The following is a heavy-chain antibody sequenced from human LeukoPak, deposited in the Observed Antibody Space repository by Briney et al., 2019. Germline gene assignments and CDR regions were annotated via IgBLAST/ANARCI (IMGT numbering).Heavy chain of an antibody. D-gene: IGHD2-15*01. Sequence: GGSLRLSCAASGFTVSSNEMSWVRQAPGKGLEWVSVIYSGGSTYYADSVKGRFTISRDNSKNTLYLQMNSLRAEDTAVYYCARELGYCSGGSCDGGYFDYWGQGTLVTVSS. V-gene: IGHV3-53*01. CDR3: ARELGYCSGGSCDGGYFDY. J-gene: IGHJ4*02. CDR1: GFTVSSNE. CDR2: IYSGGST.